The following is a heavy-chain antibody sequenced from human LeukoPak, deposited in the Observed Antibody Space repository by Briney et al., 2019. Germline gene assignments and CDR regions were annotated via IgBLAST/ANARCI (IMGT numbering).Heavy chain of an antibody. Sequence: SETLSLTCAVYGGSFSGYYWSWIRQPPGKGLEWMGEINHSGSTNYDPYLKSRVTISVDTSKEQFSVKLTSVTAADTAVYYCARTPPGWGPYYFVKWGQGTLVTVSS. D-gene: IGHD6-19*01. J-gene: IGHJ4*02. CDR3: ARTPPGWGPYYFVK. CDR2: INHSGST. CDR1: GGSFSGYY. V-gene: IGHV4-34*01.